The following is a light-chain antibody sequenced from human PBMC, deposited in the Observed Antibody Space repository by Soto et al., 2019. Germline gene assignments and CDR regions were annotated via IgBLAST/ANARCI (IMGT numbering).Light chain of an antibody. CDR3: QQRYSSTFLT. V-gene: IGKV1-39*01. CDR2: TAS. Sequence: DIQMTQSPSSLSASVGDRVTITCRASQSISKYLNWYQQKPGKAPKLLIYTASSLQSGVPSRFSGSGSGTDFTLTISSLQPEDFANSYCQQRYSSTFLTFGGGTKVEI. J-gene: IGKJ4*01. CDR1: QSISKY.